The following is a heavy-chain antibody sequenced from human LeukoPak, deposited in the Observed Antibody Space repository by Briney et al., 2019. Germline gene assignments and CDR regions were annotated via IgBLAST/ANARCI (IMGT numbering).Heavy chain of an antibody. CDR2: IYHSGST. CDR1: GYSISSGYY. D-gene: IGHD6-13*01. J-gene: IGHJ6*04. V-gene: IGHV4-38-2*02. Sequence: SETLSLTCAVSGYSISSGYYWGWIRQPPGKGLEWIGSIYHSGSTYCNPSLKSRVTISVDTSKNQFSLKLSSVTAADTAVYYCARDSSSWYAYYYGMDVWGKGTTVTVSS. CDR3: ARDSSSWYAYYYGMDV.